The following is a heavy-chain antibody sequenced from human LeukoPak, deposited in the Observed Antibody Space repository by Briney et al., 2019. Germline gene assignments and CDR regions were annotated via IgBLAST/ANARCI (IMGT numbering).Heavy chain of an antibody. CDR3: ARVVYYYDSSGYRGDNWFDP. Sequence: ASVKVPCKASGGTFSSYAISWVRQAPGQGLEWMGGIIPIFGTANYAQKFQGRVTITADESTSTAYMELSSLRSEDTAVYYCARVVYYYDSSGYRGDNWFDPWGQGTLVTVSS. V-gene: IGHV1-69*13. CDR1: GGTFSSYA. D-gene: IGHD3-22*01. J-gene: IGHJ5*02. CDR2: IIPIFGTA.